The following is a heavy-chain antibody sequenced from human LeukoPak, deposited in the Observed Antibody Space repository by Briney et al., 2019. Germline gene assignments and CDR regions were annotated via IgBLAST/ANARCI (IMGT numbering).Heavy chain of an antibody. CDR1: GGSISSGSYY. D-gene: IGHD3-16*01. CDR3: ARDPGRRYGGAYYFDY. CDR2: IYTSGST. J-gene: IGHJ4*02. V-gene: IGHV4-61*02. Sequence: KPSQTLSLTCTVSGGSISSGSYYWSWIRQPAGKGLEWIGRIYTSGSTNYNPSLKRRVTISVDTSKNQFSLKLSSVTAADTAVYYCARDPGRRYGGAYYFDYWGQGTLVTVSS.